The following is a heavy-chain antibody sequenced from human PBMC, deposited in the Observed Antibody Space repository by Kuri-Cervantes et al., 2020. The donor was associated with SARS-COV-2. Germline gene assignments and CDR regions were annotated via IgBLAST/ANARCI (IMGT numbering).Heavy chain of an antibody. V-gene: IGHV1-2*02. J-gene: IGHJ4*02. CDR2: INPNSGGT. CDR1: GYTFTGYY. CDR3: ARGGPITIFGVVTNRFDY. D-gene: IGHD3-3*01. Sequence: AAVKVSCKASGYTFTGYYMHWVRQAPGQGLEWMGWINPNSGGTNYAQKFQGRVTMTRDTSISPAYMELSRLRSDDTAVYYCARGGPITIFGVVTNRFDYWGQGTLVTVSS.